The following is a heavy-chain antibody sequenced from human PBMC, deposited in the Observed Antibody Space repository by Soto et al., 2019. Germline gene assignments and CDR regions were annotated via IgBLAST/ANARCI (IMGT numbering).Heavy chain of an antibody. J-gene: IGHJ6*02. CDR1: GFAFSSYA. Sequence: QVQLVEYGGGVVQPGGSLRLSCAASGFAFSSYAIHWVRQAPGKGLEWVGVISYDGANKYYTDSVKGRFTISRDNSKNTLYLQMNSLRVEDTAVYYCARGRDYYYAMDVWGQGTTVTVSS. CDR3: ARGRDYYYAMDV. CDR2: ISYDGANK. V-gene: IGHV3-30-3*01.